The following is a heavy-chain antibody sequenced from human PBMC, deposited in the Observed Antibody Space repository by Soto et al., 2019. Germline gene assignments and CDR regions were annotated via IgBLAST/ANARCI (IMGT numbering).Heavy chain of an antibody. CDR1: GGPISSYY. Sequence: SETLSLTCTVSGGPISSYYWSWIRQPAGKGLEWIGRIYTSGSTNYNPSLKSRVTMSVDTSKNQFSLKLSSVTAADTAVYYCARALGDFWSGYPHDYYYYGMDVWGQGTTVTVPS. V-gene: IGHV4-4*07. CDR3: ARALGDFWSGYPHDYYYYGMDV. D-gene: IGHD3-3*01. J-gene: IGHJ6*02. CDR2: IYTSGST.